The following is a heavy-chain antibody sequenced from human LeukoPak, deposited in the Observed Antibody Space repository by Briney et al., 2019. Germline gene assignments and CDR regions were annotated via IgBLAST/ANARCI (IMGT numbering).Heavy chain of an antibody. CDR2: IYYSGST. CDR3: ARHLNYYDSSGNAFDI. CDR1: GGSISSSSYY. Sequence: PSETLSLTCTVSGGSISSSSYYWGWIRQPPGKGLEWIGSIYYSGSTYYNPSLKSRVTISVDTSKNQFSLKLSSVTAADTAVYYCARHLNYYDSSGNAFDIWGQGTMVTVSS. J-gene: IGHJ3*02. D-gene: IGHD3-22*01. V-gene: IGHV4-39*01.